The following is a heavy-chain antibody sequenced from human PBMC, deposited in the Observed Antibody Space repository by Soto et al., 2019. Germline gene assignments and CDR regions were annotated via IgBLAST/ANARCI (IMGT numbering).Heavy chain of an antibody. CDR2: IYYSGST. Sequence: SETLSLTCTVSGGSISSSSYYWGWIRQPPGKGLEWIGSIYYSGSTYYNPSLKSRVTISVDTSKNQFSLKQSSVTAADTAVYYCAMGLHRDQGSSAFDIWGQGTMVTVSS. V-gene: IGHV4-39*01. J-gene: IGHJ3*02. CDR1: GGSISSSSYY. D-gene: IGHD2-21*02. CDR3: AMGLHRDQGSSAFDI.